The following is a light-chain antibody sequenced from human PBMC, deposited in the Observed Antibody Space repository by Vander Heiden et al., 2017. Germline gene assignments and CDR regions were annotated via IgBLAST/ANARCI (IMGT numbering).Light chain of an antibody. CDR2: QDK. CDR3: QAWDNSTGMVV. CDR1: KLGTKY. J-gene: IGLJ2*01. Sequence: SYDLTQPPSVSVSPGQTASITCSGDKLGTKYACWYQQKPGQPPVMVIYQDKKRPSGIPERFSGSNSGNTAALTISGTQAMDEGDYYCQAWDNSTGMVVFGGGTKLTVL. V-gene: IGLV3-1*01.